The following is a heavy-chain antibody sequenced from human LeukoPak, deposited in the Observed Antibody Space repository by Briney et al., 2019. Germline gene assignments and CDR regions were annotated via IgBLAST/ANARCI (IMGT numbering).Heavy chain of an antibody. J-gene: IGHJ4*02. D-gene: IGHD5-12*01. CDR1: GYTFTGYY. CDR3: ARELPRSAATTLHSNDY. Sequence: ASVKVSCKASGYTFTGYYMHWVRQAPGQGLEWMGWINPNSGGTNYAQKFQGRVTMTRDTSISTAYMELSRLRSDDTAVYYCARELPRSAATTLHSNDYWGQGTLVTVSS. V-gene: IGHV1-2*02. CDR2: INPNSGGT.